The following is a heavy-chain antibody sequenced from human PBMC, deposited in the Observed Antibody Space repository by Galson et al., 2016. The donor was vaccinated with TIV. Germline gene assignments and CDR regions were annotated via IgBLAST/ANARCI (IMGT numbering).Heavy chain of an antibody. J-gene: IGHJ6*04. D-gene: IGHD3-16*01. Sequence: SLRLSCAASGFTFRNFGMHWVRQAPGKGLEWVAFIRYDGTVKYFEDSVKGRFTISRDNSKNTLYLQMNNLRATDTAVFYCAKVGDDESFVHPMKYFLDVWGKGTTVIVSS. V-gene: IGHV3-30*02. CDR2: IRYDGTVK. CDR3: AKVGDDESFVHPMKYFLDV. CDR1: GFTFRNFG.